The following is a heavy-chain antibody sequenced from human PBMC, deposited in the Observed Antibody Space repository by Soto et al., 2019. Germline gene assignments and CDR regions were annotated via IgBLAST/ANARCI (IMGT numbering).Heavy chain of an antibody. J-gene: IGHJ4*02. CDR3: VRLQYNSGRDY. D-gene: IGHD6-19*01. V-gene: IGHV4-59*08. Sequence: QVQLQESGPGLVKPSETLSLTCTVSGDSMNNDYWSWIRQPPGKGLEWIGFMYDSGRTNYNPSLKTRVTISTDTAKNQFSLKLSSVTAADTAMYYCVRLQYNSGRDYWGQGILVTVSS. CDR2: MYDSGRT. CDR1: GDSMNNDY.